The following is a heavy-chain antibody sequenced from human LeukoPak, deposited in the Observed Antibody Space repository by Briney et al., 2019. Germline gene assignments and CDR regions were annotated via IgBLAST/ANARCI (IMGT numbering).Heavy chain of an antibody. V-gene: IGHV5-51*01. CDR2: IYPGDSHT. CDR1: GYSFTSYW. J-gene: IGHJ4*02. CDR3: ARIITLVRGVHN. D-gene: IGHD3-10*01. Sequence: PGASLQISCEGSGYSFTSYWIAWVRQMPGKGLEWMGIIYPGDSHTIYSPSFQGQVTISADKSISTAYLQWSSLKASDTAMYYCARIITLVRGVHNWGQGTLVTVSS.